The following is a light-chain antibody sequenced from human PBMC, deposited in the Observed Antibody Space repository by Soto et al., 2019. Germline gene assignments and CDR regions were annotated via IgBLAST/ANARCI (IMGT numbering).Light chain of an antibody. CDR1: QSVNSNY. CDR3: QQFGTSPLWT. Sequence: EIVLTQSPGTLSLSPGERATLSCRASQSVNSNYLAWYQQKPGQAPRLLMYETSTRATGIPDRFSGSGFGTDFTLTISRLEPEDFAVYFCQQFGTSPLWTFGQGTKVDIK. CDR2: ETS. J-gene: IGKJ1*01. V-gene: IGKV3-20*01.